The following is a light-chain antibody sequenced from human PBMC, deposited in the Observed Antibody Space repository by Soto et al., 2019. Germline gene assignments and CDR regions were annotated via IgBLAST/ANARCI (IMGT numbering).Light chain of an antibody. J-gene: IGKJ1*01. V-gene: IGKV3-15*01. Sequence: EIVLTQSPCTLSLSPGGGATLSCGASQSVSSNLAWYQQTTGQAPRLLIYGASTRATGLPARFSGSGYGTEFNLTISSLQSEDFAVYYCQQYNKWPRTFGQGTKVDIK. CDR3: QQYNKWPRT. CDR2: GAS. CDR1: QSVSSN.